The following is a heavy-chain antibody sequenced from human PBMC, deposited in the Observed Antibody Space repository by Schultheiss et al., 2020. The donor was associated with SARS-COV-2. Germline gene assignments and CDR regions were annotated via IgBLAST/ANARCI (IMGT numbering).Heavy chain of an antibody. CDR1: GGSISSSSYY. V-gene: IGHV4-61*05. J-gene: IGHJ6*02. Sequence: SETLSLTCTVSGGSISSSSYYWSWIRQPPGKGLEWIGYIYYSGSTNYNPSLKSRVTISVDTSKNQFSLKLSSVTAADTAVYYCARLSPYYDFWSGYQGPYYYGMDVWGQGTTVTVSS. CDR3: ARLSPYYDFWSGYQGPYYYGMDV. CDR2: IYYSGST. D-gene: IGHD3-3*01.